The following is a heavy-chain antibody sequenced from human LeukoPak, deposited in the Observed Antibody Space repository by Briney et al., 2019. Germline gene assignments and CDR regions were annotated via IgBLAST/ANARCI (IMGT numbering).Heavy chain of an antibody. J-gene: IGHJ6*02. CDR3: ARDKYSSSWYTPSYYGMDV. V-gene: IGHV1-69*13. CDR2: IIPIFGTA. Sequence: SVKVSCKASGYTFTGYYMHWVRQAPGQGLEWMGGIIPIFGTANYAQKFQGRVTITADESTSTAYMELSSLRSEDTAVYYCARDKYSSSWYTPSYYGMDVWGQGTTVTVSS. D-gene: IGHD6-13*01. CDR1: GYTFTGYY.